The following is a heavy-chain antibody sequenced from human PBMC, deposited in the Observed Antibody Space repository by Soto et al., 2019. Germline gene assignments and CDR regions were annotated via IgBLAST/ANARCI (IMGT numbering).Heavy chain of an antibody. D-gene: IGHD5-18*01. Sequence: SETLSLTCTVSGGSISSYYWSWIRQPPGKGLEWIGYIYYSGITNYNPSLKSRVTISVDTSKNQYSLKLSSVTAADTAVYYCAGDPNTAMAPYNWFDPWGQGTLVTVSS. CDR2: IYYSGIT. CDR1: GGSISSYY. J-gene: IGHJ5*02. V-gene: IGHV4-59*01. CDR3: AGDPNTAMAPYNWFDP.